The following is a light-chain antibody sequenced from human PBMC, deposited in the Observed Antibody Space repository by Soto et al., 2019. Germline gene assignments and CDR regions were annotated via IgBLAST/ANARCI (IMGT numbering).Light chain of an antibody. J-gene: IGKJ2*01. V-gene: IGKV1-33*01. CDR2: DAS. Sequence: IQMTQSPSLLSASVGDRVTITCQATQDIRKYLNWYQQTPGKAPKLLIYDASSLETGVPPRFSGSDSGTYFTFTISSLQPEDLATYYCQQSDDLPYAFGQGTKLEIK. CDR3: QQSDDLPYA. CDR1: QDIRKY.